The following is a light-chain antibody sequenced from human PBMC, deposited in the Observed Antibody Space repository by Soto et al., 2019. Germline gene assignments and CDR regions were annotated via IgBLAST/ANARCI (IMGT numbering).Light chain of an antibody. Sequence: QLVLTQSPSASASLGASVKLTCTLSSGHSSYAIAWHQQQPEKGPRYLMKLNSDGSHSKGDGIPDRFSGSSSGAERYLTISILQSEDEAYYYCQTWGTGIHVVFGGGTKVTVL. V-gene: IGLV4-69*01. CDR1: SGHSSYA. CDR3: QTWGTGIHVV. CDR2: LNSDGSH. J-gene: IGLJ2*01.